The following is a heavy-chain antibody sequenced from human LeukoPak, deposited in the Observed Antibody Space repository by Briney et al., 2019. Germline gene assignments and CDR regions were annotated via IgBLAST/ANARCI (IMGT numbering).Heavy chain of an antibody. CDR1: GFIFSSYS. CDR3: ARGKDYFDY. Sequence: GGSLRLSCAASGFIFSSYSMNWVRQAPGQGLEWVSYISETSRTIYYAASVEGRFTISRDNAKNSLYLQMNSLRAEDTAVYYCARGKDYFDYWGQGTLVTVSS. CDR2: ISETSRTI. J-gene: IGHJ4*02. V-gene: IGHV3-48*04.